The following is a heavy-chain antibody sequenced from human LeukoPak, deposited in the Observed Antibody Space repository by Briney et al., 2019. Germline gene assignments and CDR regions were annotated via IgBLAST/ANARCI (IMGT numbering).Heavy chain of an antibody. J-gene: IGHJ6*03. CDR3: ARGPSSSSWIYYYYYYMDV. D-gene: IGHD6-13*01. Sequence: ASVKVSFKTSVYTFTCYYFHWVRQAPGQGLDWMGWINPNSGGTNYAQKFQGRGTMTRETYISTAYMELSRLRSDDTAVYYCARGPSSSSWIYYYYYYMDVWGKGTTVTVSS. CDR2: INPNSGGT. V-gene: IGHV1-2*02. CDR1: VYTFTCYY.